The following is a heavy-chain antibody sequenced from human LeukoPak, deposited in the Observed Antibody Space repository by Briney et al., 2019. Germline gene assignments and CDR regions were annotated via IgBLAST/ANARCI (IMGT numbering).Heavy chain of an antibody. CDR2: ISYDGSNK. V-gene: IGHV3-30*18. D-gene: IGHD3-22*01. Sequence: GGSLRLSCAASGVTFSSYWMHWVRQAPGKGLEWVAVISYDGSNKYYADSVKGRFTISRDNSKNTLYLQMNTLRAEDTAVYYCAKEDGLYYYDTSGPVDYWGQGTLVTVSS. CDR3: AKEDGLYYYDTSGPVDY. CDR1: GVTFSSYW. J-gene: IGHJ4*02.